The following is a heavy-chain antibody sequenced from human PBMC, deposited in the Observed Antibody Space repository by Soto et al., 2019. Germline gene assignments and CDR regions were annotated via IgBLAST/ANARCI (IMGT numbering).Heavy chain of an antibody. V-gene: IGHV3-23*01. CDR2: ISGSGGST. Sequence: GGSLRLSCAVSGFTFSSYAMSWVRQAPGKGLEWVSAISGSGGSTYYADSVKGRFTISRDNSKNTLFLQMNSLSVEDTAVYYCAKDKDSSGLDLWGQGTRVTVSS. J-gene: IGHJ5*02. CDR3: AKDKDSSGLDL. CDR1: GFTFSSYA. D-gene: IGHD6-19*01.